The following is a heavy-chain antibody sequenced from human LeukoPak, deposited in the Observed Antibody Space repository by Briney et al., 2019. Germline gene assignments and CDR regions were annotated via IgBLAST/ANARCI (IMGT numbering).Heavy chain of an antibody. CDR2: IDPSDSYT. J-gene: IGHJ6*02. CDR1: GHSFTSYW. D-gene: IGHD3-10*01. Sequence: GESLKISCKGSGHSFTSYWISWVRQMPGIGLEWMWRIDPSDSYTNYSPSFQGHVTISADKSISTAYLQWSSLKASDTAIYYCARRGYYYYGMDVWGQGTTVTVSS. CDR3: ARRGYYYYGMDV. V-gene: IGHV5-10-1*01.